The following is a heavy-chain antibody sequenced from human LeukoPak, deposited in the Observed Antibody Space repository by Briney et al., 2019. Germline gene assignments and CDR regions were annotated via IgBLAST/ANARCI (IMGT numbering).Heavy chain of an antibody. Sequence: GGSLRLSCEASGFSMSVYWMSWVRQAPGKGLEWVGNIKQDGRERNYVDSVKGRFTISRDNAKKSLYLQMNSLRAEDTAVYYCARDWGAYYHFFDYWGQGTLVTVSS. D-gene: IGHD3-22*01. CDR2: IKQDGRER. V-gene: IGHV3-7*01. J-gene: IGHJ4*02. CDR3: ARDWGAYYHFFDY. CDR1: GFSMSVYW.